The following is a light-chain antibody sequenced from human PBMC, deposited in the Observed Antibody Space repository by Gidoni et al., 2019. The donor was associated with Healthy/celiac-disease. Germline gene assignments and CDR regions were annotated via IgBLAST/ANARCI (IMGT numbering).Light chain of an antibody. Sequence: EIVMTQSPATLSVSPGERATLSCRASQSVSSNLAWYQQKPGQAPRLLIYGASTRATGIPASFSGSGSGKEFTLTISSLQSEDFAVYYCQQYNNWPPFTFGPGTKVDIK. CDR1: QSVSSN. J-gene: IGKJ3*01. V-gene: IGKV3-15*01. CDR3: QQYNNWPPFT. CDR2: GAS.